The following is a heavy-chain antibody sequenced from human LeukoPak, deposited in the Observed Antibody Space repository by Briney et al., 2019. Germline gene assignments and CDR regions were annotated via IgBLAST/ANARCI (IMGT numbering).Heavy chain of an antibody. D-gene: IGHD3-10*01. CDR2: ISGTGGNT. CDR3: AKEEYYSAGSYPDY. V-gene: IGHV3-23*01. J-gene: IGHJ4*02. Sequence: GGSLRLSCAASGFTFSNYAMSWVRQAPGRGLDWVSIISGTGGNTYYADSVKGRFTINRDNSKNTLYLQMNSLRAEDTAVYYCAKEEYYSAGSYPDYWGQGTLVTVSS. CDR1: GFTFSNYA.